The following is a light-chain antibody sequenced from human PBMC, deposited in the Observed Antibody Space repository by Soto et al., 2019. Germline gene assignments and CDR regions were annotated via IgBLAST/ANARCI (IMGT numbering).Light chain of an antibody. V-gene: IGKV3-20*01. CDR2: ATS. CDR3: HQYVSSPPAWA. J-gene: IGKJ1*01. Sequence: EIVLTQSPGTLSLSPGERATLSCRTSQSISSSYLAWSQQKPCQAPRLLISATSSRATGVPDRFSGSGSGTDFTLTISRLEPEDSAVYYCHQYVSSPPAWAFGQGTKVEIK. CDR1: QSISSSY.